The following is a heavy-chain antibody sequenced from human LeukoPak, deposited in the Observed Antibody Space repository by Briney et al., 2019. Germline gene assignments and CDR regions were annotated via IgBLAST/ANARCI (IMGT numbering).Heavy chain of an antibody. CDR3: ARVTYGDYAGFAP. Sequence: GGSLRLSCAASGFTVSSNYMSWVRQAPGKGLEWVSVIYSGGNTYYADSVKGRFTFSRDTSKNTVYLQMNSLRAEDTAVYYCARVTYGDYAGFAPWGQGTLVTVSP. CDR2: IYSGGNT. D-gene: IGHD4-17*01. CDR1: GFTVSSNY. J-gene: IGHJ5*02. V-gene: IGHV3-66*01.